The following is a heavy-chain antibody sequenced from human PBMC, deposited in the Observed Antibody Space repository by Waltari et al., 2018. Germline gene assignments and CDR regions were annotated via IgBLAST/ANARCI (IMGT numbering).Heavy chain of an antibody. CDR3: ARDKSVYSYQPIDY. D-gene: IGHD6-13*01. CDR2: ISAYNGNT. J-gene: IGHJ4*02. V-gene: IGHV1-18*01. CDR1: GFTFTSYG. Sequence: QVQLVQSGAEVKKPGASVKVSCKTSGFTFTSYGFSWVRQAPGQGLEWMGWISAYNGNTNSAQKLQGRVTMTTDTSTSTAYMELRSLRSDDTAVYYCARDKSVYSYQPIDYWGQGTLVTVSS.